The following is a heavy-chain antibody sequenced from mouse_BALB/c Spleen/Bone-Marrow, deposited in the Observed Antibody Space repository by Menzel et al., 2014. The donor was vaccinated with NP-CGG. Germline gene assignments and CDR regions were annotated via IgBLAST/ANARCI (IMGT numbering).Heavy chain of an antibody. Sequence: QVQLQQSGAELVKPGASLKLSCKASSYTFTNYWIHWVKQRPGQGLEWIGEINPSNGRTNYNEKFKTKATLTVDKSSSTAYMQLSSLTSEDSAVNDCAARLSHLAMDYWGQGTSVTVSS. D-gene: IGHD2-2*01. CDR1: SYTFTNYW. V-gene: IGHV1S81*02. CDR2: INPSNGRT. CDR3: AARLSHLAMDY. J-gene: IGHJ4*01.